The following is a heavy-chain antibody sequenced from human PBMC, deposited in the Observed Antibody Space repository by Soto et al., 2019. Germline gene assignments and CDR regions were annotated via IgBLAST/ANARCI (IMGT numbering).Heavy chain of an antibody. CDR2: IIPVLGTT. V-gene: IGHV1-69*08. J-gene: IGHJ6*02. CDR3: ARRRYCGYDCYHKHYYGMDV. Sequence: QVQLVQSGAEVKKPGSSVKVSCRASGDTFSSYTVNWVRQAPGRGLEWLGRIIPVLGTTDYAQKFKGRVTIPADKSTXXXYXXLSSLRSDDRAVYYCARRRYCGYDCYHKHYYGMDVWGQGTTVTVAS. D-gene: IGHD2-21*02. CDR1: GDTFSSYT.